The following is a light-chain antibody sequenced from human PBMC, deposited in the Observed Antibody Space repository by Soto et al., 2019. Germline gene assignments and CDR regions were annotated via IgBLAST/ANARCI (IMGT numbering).Light chain of an antibody. CDR1: QVMSSW. V-gene: IGKV1-5*01. CDR3: QQYVRYSWT. CDR2: DAS. Sequence: DIQMTQSPSSVSAAVGERVTITCRASQVMSSWLAWYQQKPGKAPKLLIFDASSLESGVPSRFSGSGSGTEFTLTISSLQPDDFATYYCQQYVRYSWTFGQGTKV. J-gene: IGKJ1*01.